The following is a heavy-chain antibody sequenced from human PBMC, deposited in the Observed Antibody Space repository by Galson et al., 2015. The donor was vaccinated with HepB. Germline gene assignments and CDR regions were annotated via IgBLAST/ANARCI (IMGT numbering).Heavy chain of an antibody. CDR2: IYYSGST. D-gene: IGHD4-23*01. J-gene: IGHJ4*02. Sequence: SETLSLTCIVSGDSINNYYWSWLRQSPGKGLEWIGYIYYSGSTKYNPSFTSRVTISVDTSKNQFSLRLNSVTPADTAIYYCARTPSRGGFGSWGQGTQVTVSS. V-gene: IGHV4-59*01. CDR3: ARTPSRGGFGS. CDR1: GDSINNYY.